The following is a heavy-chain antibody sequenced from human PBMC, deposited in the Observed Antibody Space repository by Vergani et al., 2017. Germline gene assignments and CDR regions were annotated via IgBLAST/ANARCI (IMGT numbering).Heavy chain of an antibody. D-gene: IGHD3-10*01. CDR2: IASSDTTV. CDR1: GFFFSDYY. V-gene: IGHV3-11*04. Sequence: QVQLVESGGGLVKPGGSLRLSCTASGFFFSDYYMSWLRQAPGKGLEWVSYIASSDTTVYYADSVKGRFTISRDNAKNSLYLEMNSLRAEDTAVYYCARDYLDFSGSGSPYDFDHWGQGTQVTGSS. J-gene: IGHJ5*02. CDR3: ARDYLDFSGSGSPYDFDH.